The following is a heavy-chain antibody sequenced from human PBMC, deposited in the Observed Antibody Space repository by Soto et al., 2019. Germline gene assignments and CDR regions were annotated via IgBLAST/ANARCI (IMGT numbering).Heavy chain of an antibody. J-gene: IGHJ4*02. D-gene: IGHD5-12*01. CDR1: GGTFSSYA. CDR3: ASRRRDGYNYYY. CDR2: SIPIFGTA. Sequence: QVQLVQSGAEVKKPGSSVKVSCKASGGTFSSYAISWVRQAPGQGLEWMGGSIPIFGTADYAQKFQGRVTITADESTSPAYMELSSLRSEDTAVYYCASRRRDGYNYYYWGQGTLVTVSS. V-gene: IGHV1-69*12.